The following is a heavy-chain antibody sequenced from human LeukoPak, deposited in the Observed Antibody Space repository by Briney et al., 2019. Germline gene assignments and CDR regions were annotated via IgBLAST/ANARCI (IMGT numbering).Heavy chain of an antibody. V-gene: IGHV4-38-2*02. J-gene: IGHJ5*02. D-gene: IGHD4-17*01. CDR2: IDHSGST. Sequence: PSETLSLTCTVSGYSISSGYYWGWIRPPPGKGLEWTGSIDHSGSTYYNPSLKSRITILVDTSKNQFSLKLSSVTAADTAVYYCARGSHDYGDYRWVEWFDPWGQGTLVTVSS. CDR1: GYSISSGYY. CDR3: ARGSHDYGDYRWVEWFDP.